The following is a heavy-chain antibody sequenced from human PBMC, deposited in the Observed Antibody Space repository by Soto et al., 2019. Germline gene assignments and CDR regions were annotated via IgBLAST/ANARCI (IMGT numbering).Heavy chain of an antibody. Sequence: SGPTLVNPAQILTLAWTFSGFPLTTCGLGVGWNRQPPRKALEWLALIYWDDDKRYSPSLKSRLTITKDTSKNHVVLTMTNMDPVDTATYYCAHRGVGYCSGGSCYFFDYWGQGTLVTVSS. J-gene: IGHJ4*02. CDR1: GFPLTTCGLG. CDR2: IYWDDDK. D-gene: IGHD2-15*01. V-gene: IGHV2-5*02. CDR3: AHRGVGYCSGGSCYFFDY.